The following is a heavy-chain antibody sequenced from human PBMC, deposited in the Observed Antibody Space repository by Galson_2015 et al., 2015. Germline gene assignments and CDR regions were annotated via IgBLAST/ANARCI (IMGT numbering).Heavy chain of an antibody. J-gene: IGHJ3*02. Sequence: SVKVSCKASGYTLTSYGISWVRQAPGQGLEWMGWISAYNGNTNYAQKLQGRVTMTTDTSTSTAYMELRSLRSDDTAVYYCARTWASMVRGVIGAFDIWGQGTMVTVSS. CDR2: ISAYNGNT. D-gene: IGHD3-10*01. CDR3: ARTWASMVRGVIGAFDI. V-gene: IGHV1-18*01. CDR1: GYTLTSYG.